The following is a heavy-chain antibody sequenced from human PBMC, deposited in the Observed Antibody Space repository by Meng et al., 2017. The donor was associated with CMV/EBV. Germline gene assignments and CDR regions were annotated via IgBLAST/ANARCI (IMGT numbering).Heavy chain of an antibody. J-gene: IGHJ4*02. CDR1: GFTFSGSA. CDR3: SYRYYFDY. D-gene: IGHD3-16*02. CDR2: IYNDDST. V-gene: IGHV3-53*01. Sequence: GGSLRLSCAASGFTFSGSAMHWVRQAPGKGLEWISVIYNDDSTHYVDSVKGRFTISRDDSKNTLYLQMNSLRAEDTAVYYCSYRYYFDYWGQGTMVTVSS.